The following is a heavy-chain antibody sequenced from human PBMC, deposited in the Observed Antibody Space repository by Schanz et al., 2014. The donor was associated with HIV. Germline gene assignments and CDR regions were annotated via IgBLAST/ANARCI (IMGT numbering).Heavy chain of an antibody. CDR2: ISGNGDSA. V-gene: IGHV3-23*01. CDR1: RFTFSRYG. J-gene: IGHJ4*02. CDR3: ANQRYSGTYRPFDY. Sequence: EVQLLDSGGGLVQPGGSLRLSCVASRFTFSRYGMSWVRQTPDKGLEWVSSISGNGDSAYYADSVKGRFTISRDNSKNTVYLRMSGLRAEDTAVYYCANQRYSGTYRPFDYWGRGTLVTVSS. D-gene: IGHD1-26*01.